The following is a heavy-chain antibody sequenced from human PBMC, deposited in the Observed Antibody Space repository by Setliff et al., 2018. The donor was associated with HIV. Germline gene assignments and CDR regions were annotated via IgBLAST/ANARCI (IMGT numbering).Heavy chain of an antibody. J-gene: IGHJ4*02. CDR3: ARRGWNGYKAFDY. D-gene: IGHD5-12*01. CDR1: GDSVSSGAYY. V-gene: IGHV4-31*03. CDR2: ISYRGTT. Sequence: SETLSLTCTVSGDSVSSGAYYWSWIRQLPGKGLEYIGYISYRGTTYYNPSLKNRVAISLDKSENQFSLRLSSVAAADTAVYYCARRGWNGYKAFDYWGQGPLGTVS.